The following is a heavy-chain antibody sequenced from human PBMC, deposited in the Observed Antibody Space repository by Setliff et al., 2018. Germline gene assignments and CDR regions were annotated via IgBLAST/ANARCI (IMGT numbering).Heavy chain of an antibody. Sequence: SVKVSCKASGVTFDNFAITWVRQAPGQGLEWMGRIFPKFGTANYAQKFQDRVAITADESTSTGYMEINGLTSEDTAVYYCARDWRHSGMSWANYFDPWGQGTVVTVSS. D-gene: IGHD3-10*01. CDR1: GVTFDNFA. CDR2: IFPKFGTA. J-gene: IGHJ5*02. V-gene: IGHV1-69*13. CDR3: ARDWRHSGMSWANYFDP.